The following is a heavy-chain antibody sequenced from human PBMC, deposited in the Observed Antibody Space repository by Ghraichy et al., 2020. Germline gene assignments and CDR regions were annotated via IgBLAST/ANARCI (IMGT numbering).Heavy chain of an antibody. CDR1: GGSISSYY. D-gene: IGHD4-17*01. V-gene: IGHV4-59*01. J-gene: IGHJ6*03. CDR3: ARSLFDYGDYDGYYYYYMDV. CDR2: IYYSGST. Sequence: SETLSLTCTVSGGSISSYYWSWIRQPPGKGLEWIGYIYYSGSTNYNPSLKSRVTISVDTSKNQFSLKLSSVTAADTAVYYCARSLFDYGDYDGYYYYYMDVWGKGTTVTVSS.